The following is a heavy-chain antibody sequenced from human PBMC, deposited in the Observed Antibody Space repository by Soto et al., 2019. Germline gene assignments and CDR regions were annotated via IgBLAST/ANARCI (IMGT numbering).Heavy chain of an antibody. D-gene: IGHD6-19*01. CDR3: AKWRIAVAGDAEYFQH. J-gene: IGHJ1*01. CDR2: ISGSGGST. CDR1: GFTFSSYA. V-gene: IGHV3-23*01. Sequence: GGSLRLSCAASGFTFSSYAMSWVRQAPGKGLEWVSAISGSGGSTYYADSVKGRFTISRDNSKNTLYLQMNSLRAEDTAVYYCAKWRIAVAGDAEYFQHWGQGTLVTVYS.